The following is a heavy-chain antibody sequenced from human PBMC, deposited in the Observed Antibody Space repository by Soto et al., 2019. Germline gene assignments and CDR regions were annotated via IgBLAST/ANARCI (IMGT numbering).Heavy chain of an antibody. D-gene: IGHD3-16*01. CDR1: GGSISSSSYY. V-gene: IGHV4-39*01. J-gene: IGHJ6*02. CDR3: SRHNGPLYVGYYYDMDV. CDR2: IYYSGYT. Sequence: SETLSLTCTVSGGSISSSSYYWGWIRQPPGKGLEWIGSIYYSGYTYYNPSLKSRVTISVDTSKNQFSLKLSSVTAADTAVYYCSRHNGPLYVGYYYDMDVWGQGTTVTVSS.